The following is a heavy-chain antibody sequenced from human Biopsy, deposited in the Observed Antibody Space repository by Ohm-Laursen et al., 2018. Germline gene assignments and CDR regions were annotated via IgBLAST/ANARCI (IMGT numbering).Heavy chain of an antibody. CDR3: ARELGDFWGGRQFDF. V-gene: IGHV1-2*02. CDR1: GYTFTGYH. D-gene: IGHD3-3*01. Sequence: GASVKVSCKASGYTFTGYHVHWVRQAPGQGLEWMGWIDPKSGGTNYAQKIQGRVTMTRDTSISTTYMELRRLTSDDTAVFYCARELGDFWGGRQFDFWGQGTLVTVSS. J-gene: IGHJ5*01. CDR2: IDPKSGGT.